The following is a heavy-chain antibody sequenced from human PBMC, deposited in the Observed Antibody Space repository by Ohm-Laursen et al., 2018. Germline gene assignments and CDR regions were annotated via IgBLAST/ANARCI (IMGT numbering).Heavy chain of an antibody. CDR1: GYTFTSYG. J-gene: IGHJ6*02. V-gene: IGHV1-18*01. D-gene: IGHD2-2*02. CDR2: ISAYNGNT. Sequence: VSSVKVSCKASGYTFTSYGISWVRQAPGQGLEWMGWISAYNGNTNYAQKLQGRVTMTTDTSTSTAYMELRSLRSDDTAVYYCAREGIVVVPAAIPDYYYYGMDVWGQGTTVTVSS. CDR3: AREGIVVVPAAIPDYYYYGMDV.